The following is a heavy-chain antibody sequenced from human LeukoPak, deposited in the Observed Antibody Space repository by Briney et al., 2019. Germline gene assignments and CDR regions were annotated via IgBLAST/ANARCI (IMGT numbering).Heavy chain of an antibody. CDR1: GFTFSNYG. D-gene: IGHD2-2*01. V-gene: IGHV3-23*01. J-gene: IGHJ4*02. Sequence: PGGTLGLSCAASGFTFSNYGMSWVRQAPGKGLEWVSAISGSGVTTYYADSVKGRFTISRDNSKHTLYLQMNSLRAEDTAVYYCSKWKAIVLVPAARSPIDYWGQGTLVTVSS. CDR3: SKWKAIVLVPAARSPIDY. CDR2: ISGSGVTT.